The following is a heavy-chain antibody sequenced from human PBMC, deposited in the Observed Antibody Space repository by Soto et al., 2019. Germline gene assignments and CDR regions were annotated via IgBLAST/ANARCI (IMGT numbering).Heavy chain of an antibody. Sequence: PGGSLRLSCAASGFTFSSYGMHWVRQAPGKGLEWVAVIWYDGSNKYYADSVKGRLTISRDNSKNTLYLQMNSLRAEDTAVYYCARDSGDYYDSSGYPEPWAYWGQGTLVTVSS. V-gene: IGHV3-33*01. CDR1: GFTFSSYG. CDR2: IWYDGSNK. J-gene: IGHJ4*02. D-gene: IGHD3-22*01. CDR3: ARDSGDYYDSSGYPEPWAY.